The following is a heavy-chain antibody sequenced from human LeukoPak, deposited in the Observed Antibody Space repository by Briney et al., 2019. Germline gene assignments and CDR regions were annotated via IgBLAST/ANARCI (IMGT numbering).Heavy chain of an antibody. J-gene: IGHJ6*03. CDR3: ARVYSSSWYFGYLYIDV. Sequence: GGSLRLSCAASGFTFSSYNMKWVRQAPGKGLEWVSSISWRSSDIEYADSVKGRFTISRDNAKKSLYLQMNNLRAEDTAVYYCARVYSSSWYFGYLYIDVWGNGTTVTVSS. D-gene: IGHD6-13*01. CDR2: ISWRSSDI. CDR1: GFTFSSYN. V-gene: IGHV3-21*01.